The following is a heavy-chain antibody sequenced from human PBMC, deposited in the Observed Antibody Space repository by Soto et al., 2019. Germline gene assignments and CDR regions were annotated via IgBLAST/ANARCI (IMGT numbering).Heavy chain of an antibody. CDR2: ISAYNGNT. D-gene: IGHD2-15*01. Sequence: ASVNVSCKSSGYTFTSYCISWVRQAPGQGLEWMGWISAYNGNTNYAQKLQGRVTMTADTSTSTAYMELRSLRSDDTAVYYCARVVAGTVSRWFDPWGQGTLVTVSS. CDR3: ARVVAGTVSRWFDP. J-gene: IGHJ5*02. CDR1: GYTFTSYC. V-gene: IGHV1-18*04.